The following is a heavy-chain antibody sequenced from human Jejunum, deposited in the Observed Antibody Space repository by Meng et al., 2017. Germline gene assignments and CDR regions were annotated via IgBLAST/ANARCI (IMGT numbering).Heavy chain of an antibody. CDR2: INSAGSIDAGESGT. Sequence: GGSLRLSCAASGFTLSHYFMHWVRQVPGKGLMWVSRINSAGSIDAGESGTIYAASVKGRFTISRDDAKNTLYLQMNSPRSEDTAVYYCARPYGGYSFDAFDLWGQGTMVTVSS. J-gene: IGHJ3*01. CDR1: GFTLSHYF. CDR3: ARPYGGYSFDAFDL. D-gene: IGHD4-23*01. V-gene: IGHV3-74*01.